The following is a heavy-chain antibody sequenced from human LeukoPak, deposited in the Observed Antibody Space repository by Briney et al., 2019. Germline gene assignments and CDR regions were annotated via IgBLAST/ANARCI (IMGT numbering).Heavy chain of an antibody. Sequence: GGSLRLSCAASGFAFSSFGMGWVRQSPGKGLEWLSTINGGGNTTFYADSVKGRFTISRDNSKNTLYLHMDGLRPDDTAIYYCTKELHVAVAVADYYYFYMDVWSRGTAVTVSS. V-gene: IGHV3-23*01. CDR2: INGGGNTT. CDR1: GFAFSSFG. J-gene: IGHJ6*03. D-gene: IGHD6-19*01. CDR3: TKELHVAVAVADYYYFYMDV.